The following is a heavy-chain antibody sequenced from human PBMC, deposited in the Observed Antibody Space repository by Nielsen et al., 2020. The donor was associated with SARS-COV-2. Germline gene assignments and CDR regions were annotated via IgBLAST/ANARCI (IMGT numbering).Heavy chain of an antibody. Sequence: WVRQAPGQRLEWMGWINAGNGNTKYSQKFQGRVTITRDTSASTAYMELSSLRSEDTAVYYCAREAYCGGDCTRGYYYYGMDVWGQGTTVTVSS. V-gene: IGHV1-3*01. J-gene: IGHJ6*02. CDR3: AREAYCGGDCTRGYYYYGMDV. CDR2: INAGNGNT. D-gene: IGHD2-21*02.